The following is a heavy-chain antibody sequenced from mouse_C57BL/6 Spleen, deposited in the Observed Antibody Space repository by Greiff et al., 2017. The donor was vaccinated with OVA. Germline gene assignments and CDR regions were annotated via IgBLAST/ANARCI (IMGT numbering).Heavy chain of an antibody. D-gene: IGHD1-1*01. CDR3: AREDYGSSYVAWFAY. V-gene: IGHV1-18*01. Sequence: EVQLQQSGPELVKPGASVKIPCKASGYTFTDYNMDWVKQSHGKSLEWIGDINPNNGGTIYNQKFKGKATLTVDKSSSTAYMELRSLTSEDTAVYYCAREDYGSSYVAWFAYWGQGTLVTVSA. CDR2: INPNNGGT. J-gene: IGHJ3*01. CDR1: GYTFTDYN.